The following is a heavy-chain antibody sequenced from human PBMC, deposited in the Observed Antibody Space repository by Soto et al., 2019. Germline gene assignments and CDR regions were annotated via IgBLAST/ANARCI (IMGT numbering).Heavy chain of an antibody. Sequence: PGGSLRLSCAASGFTFSSYGMHWVRQAPGKGLEWVSGISSDGSNKYYADSVKGRFTISRDNSKNTLYLQMNSLRAEDTAVYYCAKEEYYYDSSGYSGSWFDPWGQGTLVTVSS. CDR1: GFTFSSYG. D-gene: IGHD3-22*01. V-gene: IGHV3-30*18. CDR2: ISSDGSNK. CDR3: AKEEYYYDSSGYSGSWFDP. J-gene: IGHJ5*02.